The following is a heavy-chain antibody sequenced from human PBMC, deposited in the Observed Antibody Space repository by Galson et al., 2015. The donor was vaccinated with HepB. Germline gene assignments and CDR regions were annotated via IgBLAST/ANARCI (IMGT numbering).Heavy chain of an antibody. Sequence: SLRLSCAASGFTFSSYWMSWVRQAPGKGLEWVANIKQDGSEKYYVDSVKGRFTISRDNAKNSLYLQMNSLRAEDTAVYYCAKDLEYSSSRIKTYYYDSSGYFRYYGMDVWGQGTTVTVSS. J-gene: IGHJ6*02. V-gene: IGHV3-7*01. CDR3: AKDLEYSSSRIKTYYYDSSGYFRYYGMDV. CDR1: GFTFSSYW. CDR2: IKQDGSEK. D-gene: IGHD3-22*01.